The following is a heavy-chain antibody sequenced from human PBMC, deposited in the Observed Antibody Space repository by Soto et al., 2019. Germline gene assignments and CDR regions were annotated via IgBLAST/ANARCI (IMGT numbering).Heavy chain of an antibody. CDR2: IYYSGST. CDR1: GGSISSYY. J-gene: IGHJ4*02. D-gene: IGHD3-3*01. V-gene: IGHV4-59*01. CDR3: ARGGGYYFWSRYSPNWTLF. Sequence: SLTSTVSGGSISSYYWGWIRQPPGKGLEWIGYIYYSGSTNYNPSLKSRATISVDTSKNQFSLKLSSVTAADTAVYYCARGGGYYFWSRYSPNWTLFRDQG.